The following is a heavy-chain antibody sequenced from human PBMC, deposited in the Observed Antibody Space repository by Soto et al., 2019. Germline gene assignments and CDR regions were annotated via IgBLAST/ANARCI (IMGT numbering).Heavy chain of an antibody. V-gene: IGHV5-10-1*01. J-gene: IGHJ6*02. D-gene: IGHD6-19*01. Sequence: PGESLKISCQGSGYSFTSYWISWVRQMPGKGLEWICSIDPSDSYTNYSPSFQGHVTISDDKSISTAYLQWSSLKASDTDMYYCARIKRLGYSSGWQGAGMDVGGQGTTVPVSS. CDR3: ARIKRLGYSSGWQGAGMDV. CDR1: GYSFTSYW. CDR2: IDPSDSYT.